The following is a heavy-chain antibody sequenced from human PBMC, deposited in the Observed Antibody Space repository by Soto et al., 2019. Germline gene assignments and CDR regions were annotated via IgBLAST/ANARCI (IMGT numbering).Heavy chain of an antibody. CDR1: GYTFTSYG. Sequence: VASGKVSGKASGYTFTSYGTSGERQAPGQGLEWMGWISAYNGNTNYAQKLQGRVTMTTDTSTSTAYMDLRSLRSDDTDVYYCARDRARDIGVVPAAIQGDYFDYWGQGTLVTVSS. D-gene: IGHD2-2*02. V-gene: IGHV1-18*01. CDR2: ISAYNGNT. CDR3: ARDRARDIGVVPAAIQGDYFDY. J-gene: IGHJ4*02.